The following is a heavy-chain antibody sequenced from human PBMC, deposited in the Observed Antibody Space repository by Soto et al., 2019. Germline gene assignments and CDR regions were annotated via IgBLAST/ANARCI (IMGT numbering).Heavy chain of an antibody. D-gene: IGHD4-17*01. J-gene: IGHJ6*02. Sequence: QVQLVQSGAEVKKPGSSVKVSCKASGGTFSSYAISWVRQAPGQGLEWMGGIIPIFGTANYAQKFQGRVTLTXXEXTXKAYMELSSLSSEDTAVYYCARGYGGIRVYSYGMDVWGQGTTVTVSS. CDR2: IIPIFGTA. V-gene: IGHV1-69*05. CDR1: GGTFSSYA. CDR3: ARGYGGIRVYSYGMDV.